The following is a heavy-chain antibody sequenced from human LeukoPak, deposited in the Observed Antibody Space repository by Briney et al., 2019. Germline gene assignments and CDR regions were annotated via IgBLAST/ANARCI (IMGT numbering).Heavy chain of an antibody. Sequence: PGGGLRLSCAASVFSIIIYEMNWVRQAPGRGLEWVSYISSNGSTRYYADSLKGRFTISRDNAKKSLYLQMNSLRAEDTAVYYCARVELAPYYYYMDVWGKGPTVTVFS. V-gene: IGHV3-48*03. CDR1: VFSIIIYE. CDR2: ISSNGSTR. J-gene: IGHJ6*03. CDR3: ARVELAPYYYYMDV. D-gene: IGHD1-7*01.